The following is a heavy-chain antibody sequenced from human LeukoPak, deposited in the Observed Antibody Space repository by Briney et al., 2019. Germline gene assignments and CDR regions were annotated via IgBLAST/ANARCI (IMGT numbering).Heavy chain of an antibody. CDR2: ISWNSGSI. J-gene: IGHJ6*02. CDR1: GFTFDDYA. CDR3: ARAGVDDFWSGYPTGYYYYGMDV. Sequence: GGSLRLSCAASGFTFDDYAMHWVRQAPGKGLEWVSGISWNSGSIGYADSVKGRFTISRDNAKNSLYLQMNSLRAEDTALYYCARAGVDDFWSGYPTGYYYYGMDVWGQGTTVTVSS. D-gene: IGHD3-3*01. V-gene: IGHV3-9*01.